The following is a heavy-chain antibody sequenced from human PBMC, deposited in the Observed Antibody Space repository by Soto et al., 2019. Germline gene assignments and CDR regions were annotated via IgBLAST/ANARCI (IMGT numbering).Heavy chain of an antibody. V-gene: IGHV1-69*13. Sequence: GASVKVSCKASGGTFSSYAISWVRQAPGQGLEWMGGIIPIFGTANYAQKFQGRVTITADESTSTAYMELSSLRSEDTAVYYCATTAYDLWTGYYNGGAFEIWGQGTMFIVS. CDR3: ATTAYDLWTGYYNGGAFEI. J-gene: IGHJ3*02. D-gene: IGHD3-9*01. CDR1: GGTFSSYA. CDR2: IIPIFGTA.